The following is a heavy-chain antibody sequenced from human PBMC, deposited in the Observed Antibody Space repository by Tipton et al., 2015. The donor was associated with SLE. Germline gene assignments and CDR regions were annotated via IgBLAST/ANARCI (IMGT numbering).Heavy chain of an antibody. Sequence: GSLRLSCAASGFTFSSYAMSWVRQAPGKGLEWVSAISGSGGSTYYADSVKGRFTISRDNSKNTLYLQMNSLRAEDTAVYYCARIEAAAGGMGDYWGQGTLVTVSS. J-gene: IGHJ4*02. V-gene: IGHV3-23*01. CDR2: ISGSGGST. CDR3: ARIEAAAGGMGDY. CDR1: GFTFSSYA. D-gene: IGHD6-13*01.